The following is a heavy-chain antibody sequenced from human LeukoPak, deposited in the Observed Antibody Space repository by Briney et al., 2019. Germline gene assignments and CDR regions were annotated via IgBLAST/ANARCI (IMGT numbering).Heavy chain of an antibody. CDR1: GYTFTNYF. J-gene: IGHJ4*02. CDR3: ARARGYSGYHPIDY. Sequence: EASVKVSCKASGYTFTNYFMHWVRQAPGQGLEWMGTINPNDGTTSYAQNFQGRVTMTRDTSTSTFYMELSSLRSEDTALYFCARARGYSGYHPIDYWGQGTLVTVSS. V-gene: IGHV1-46*01. CDR2: INPNDGTT. D-gene: IGHD5-12*01.